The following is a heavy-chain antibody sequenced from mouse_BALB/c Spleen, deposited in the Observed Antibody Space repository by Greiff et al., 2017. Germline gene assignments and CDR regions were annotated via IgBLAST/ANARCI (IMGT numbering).Heavy chain of an antibody. CDR1: GYTFTSYW. D-gene: IGHD2-14*01. J-gene: IGHJ4*01. V-gene: IGHV1-7*01. Sequence: VQLQQSGAELAKPGASVKMSCKASGYTFTSYWMHWVKQRPGQGLEWIGYINPSTGYTEYNQKFKDKATLTADKSSSTAYMQLSSLTSEDSAVYYCAARRSRAMDYWGQGTSVTVSS. CDR3: AARRSRAMDY. CDR2: INPSTGYT.